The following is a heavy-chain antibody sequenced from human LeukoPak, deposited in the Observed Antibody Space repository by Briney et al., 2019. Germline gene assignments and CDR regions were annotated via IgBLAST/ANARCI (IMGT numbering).Heavy chain of an antibody. Sequence: GGSLRLSCAASGFTFSSSAMSWVRQAPGKGLEWVSAISGNGGSTYYADSVKGRFTISRDNSKNTLYLQMNSLRAEDTAVYYCAKPPLYGDYDYWGQGTLVTVSS. CDR3: AKPPLYGDYDY. D-gene: IGHD4-17*01. CDR1: GFTFSSSA. V-gene: IGHV3-23*01. J-gene: IGHJ4*02. CDR2: ISGNGGST.